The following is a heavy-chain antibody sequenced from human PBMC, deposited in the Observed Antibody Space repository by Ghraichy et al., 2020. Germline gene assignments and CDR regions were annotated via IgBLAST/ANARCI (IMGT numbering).Heavy chain of an antibody. D-gene: IGHD3-10*01. CDR3: ARSPLWFGEYYHFYMDV. CDR2: ISGSGLTT. V-gene: IGHV3-23*01. CDR1: GFIFSSYA. Sequence: GESLNISCAASGFIFSSYAMSWVRQAPGKGLEWVSSISGSGLTTHYADSAKGRFTMSRDNSKHTVSLEMNTLRADDTAVYYCARSPLWFGEYYHFYMDVWGQGTTVTVS. J-gene: IGHJ6*03.